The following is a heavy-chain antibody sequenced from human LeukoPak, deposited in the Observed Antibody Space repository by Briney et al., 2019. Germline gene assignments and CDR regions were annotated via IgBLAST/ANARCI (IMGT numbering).Heavy chain of an antibody. J-gene: IGHJ3*02. CDR2: ISSSGSTI. CDR3: ARDRSPGAYYYDSSGYYEGDAFDI. CDR1: GFTFSDYY. D-gene: IGHD3-22*01. V-gene: IGHV3-11*01. Sequence: PGGSQRLSCAASGFTFSDYYMSWIRQAPGKGLEWVSYISSSGSTIYYADSVKGRFTISRDNAKNSLYLQMNSLRAEDTAVYYCARDRSPGAYYYDSSGYYEGDAFDIWGQGTMVTVSS.